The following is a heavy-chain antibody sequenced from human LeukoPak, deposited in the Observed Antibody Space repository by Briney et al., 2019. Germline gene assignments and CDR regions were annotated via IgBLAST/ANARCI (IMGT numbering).Heavy chain of an antibody. J-gene: IGHJ6*02. V-gene: IGHV4-34*01. D-gene: IGHD6-19*01. Sequence: SETLPLTCAVSGGSFSGYYWTWIRQPPGKGLEWIGEINHSGSANYNPSLKSRVTISLDTSKNQFSLKLSSVTAADTAVYYCARSARSSGWYPNYYYYGMDVWGQGTTVTVSS. CDR1: GGSFSGYY. CDR3: ARSARSSGWYPNYYYYGMDV. CDR2: INHSGSA.